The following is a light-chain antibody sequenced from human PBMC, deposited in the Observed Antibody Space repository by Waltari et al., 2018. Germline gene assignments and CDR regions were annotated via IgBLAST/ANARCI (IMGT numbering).Light chain of an antibody. CDR1: QSVSSIY. CDR2: GAS. J-gene: IGKJ4*01. V-gene: IGKV3-20*01. Sequence: EIVLTQSPGTLSLSPGARATLPCRASQSVSSIYLAWYQQKPGQTPRLLIYGASSRATGIPDRFSGSGSGTDFTLTISRLEPEDSAVYYCQQYVSSPLTFGGGTKVEIK. CDR3: QQYVSSPLT.